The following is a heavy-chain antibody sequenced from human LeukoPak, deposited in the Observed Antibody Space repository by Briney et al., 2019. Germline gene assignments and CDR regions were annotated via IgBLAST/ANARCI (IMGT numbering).Heavy chain of an antibody. D-gene: IGHD3-22*01. J-gene: IGHJ1*01. V-gene: IGHV1-2*02. Sequence: ASVKVSCKVSGYTFIGYYIHWVRQAPGQGLEWMGWINPNTGGTKSPQKFQGRITMTRATSISTAYMELSSLRSDDTAVYYCARDYYDNTGYYPRAEYFQHWGQSTLVTVSS. CDR2: INPNTGGT. CDR1: GYTFIGYY. CDR3: ARDYYDNTGYYPRAEYFQH.